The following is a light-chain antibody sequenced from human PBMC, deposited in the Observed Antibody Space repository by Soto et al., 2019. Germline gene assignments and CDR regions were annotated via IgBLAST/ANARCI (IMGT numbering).Light chain of an antibody. CDR3: QQYGDSFFT. CDR2: GAS. CDR1: QSVRSNY. V-gene: IGKV3-20*01. Sequence: EIVLTQSPGTLSLSPGERATLSCRASQSVRSNYLAWYQHRRGQAPRLLIYGASSRATGIPARFSGSGSETDFTLTISRLEPEDFAVYYCQQYGDSFFTFGGGTKVEIK. J-gene: IGKJ4*01.